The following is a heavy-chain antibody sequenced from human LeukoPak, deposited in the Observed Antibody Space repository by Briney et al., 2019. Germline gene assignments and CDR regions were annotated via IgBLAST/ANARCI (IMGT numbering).Heavy chain of an antibody. D-gene: IGHD3-10*01. Sequence: PSETLSLTCTVSGGSISTSSYYWGWVRQPPGKGLEWIGNIFYSGSTYYSPSLKSRVTISLDTSRNQFSLKLNSVTAADTAVYFCARQLYVSGSYYAPMDVWGKGTTVTISS. V-gene: IGHV4-39*01. CDR3: ARQLYVSGSYYAPMDV. J-gene: IGHJ6*03. CDR2: IFYSGST. CDR1: GGSISTSSYY.